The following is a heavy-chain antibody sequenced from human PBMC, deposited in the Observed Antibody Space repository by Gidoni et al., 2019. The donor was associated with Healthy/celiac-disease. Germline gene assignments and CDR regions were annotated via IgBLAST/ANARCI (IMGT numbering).Heavy chain of an antibody. V-gene: IGHV4-59*01. Sequence: QVQLQESGPGLVKPSEPLSLICTVSGGSISSYYWSWIRQPPGKGLEWIGYIYYSGSTNYNPSLKSRVTISVDTSKNQFSLKLRSVTAADTAVYYCAKTGGGPNWGFWYFDLWGRGTLVTVSS. CDR3: AKTGGGPNWGFWYFDL. D-gene: IGHD7-27*01. J-gene: IGHJ2*01. CDR1: GGSISSYY. CDR2: IYYSGST.